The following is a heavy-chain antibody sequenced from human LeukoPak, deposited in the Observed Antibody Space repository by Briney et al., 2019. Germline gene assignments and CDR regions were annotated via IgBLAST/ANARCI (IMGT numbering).Heavy chain of an antibody. V-gene: IGHV4-59*01. CDR1: GGSISSYY. CDR2: IYYSGST. J-gene: IGHJ4*02. Sequence: PSETLSLTCTVSGGSISSYYWSWIRQPPGKGLEWIGYIYYSGSTNYNPSLKSRVTISVDTSKNQFSLKLSSVTAADTAVYYCARSPLMGINGWFDYWGQGTLVTVSS. D-gene: IGHD2-8*01. CDR3: ARSPLMGINGWFDY.